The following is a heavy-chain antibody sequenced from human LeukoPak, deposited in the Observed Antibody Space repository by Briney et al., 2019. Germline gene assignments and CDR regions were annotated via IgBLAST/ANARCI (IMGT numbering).Heavy chain of an antibody. CDR1: GFTFSSYA. V-gene: IGHV3-30-3*01. J-gene: IGHJ4*02. CDR3: TTDDGDYLPFDY. D-gene: IGHD4-17*01. Sequence: GRSLRLSCAASGFTFSSYAMHWVRQAPGKGLEWVAVISYDGSNKYYADSVKGRFTISRDNSKNTLYLQMNSLRAEDTAVYYCTTDDGDYLPFDYWGQGTLVTVSS. CDR2: ISYDGSNK.